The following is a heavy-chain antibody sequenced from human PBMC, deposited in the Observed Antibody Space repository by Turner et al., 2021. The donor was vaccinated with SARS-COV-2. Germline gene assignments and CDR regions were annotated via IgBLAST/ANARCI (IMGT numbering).Heavy chain of an antibody. V-gene: IGHV4-39*01. CDR3: AGQWEVAAAAYLARFDP. J-gene: IGHJ5*02. CDR2: IYYRGST. CDR1: GGFSSSSSYY. Sequence: QLQLQEWGAVLVKPSAPLSLTSIVSGGFSSSSSYYWRWFRQPPAEGLEWIGSIYYRGSTYYYPSLKRRVTISVDKSTNQFSLKLPTVAAADTAVYFCAGQWEVAAAAYLARFDPWGQGTLVTVSS. D-gene: IGHD6-13*01.